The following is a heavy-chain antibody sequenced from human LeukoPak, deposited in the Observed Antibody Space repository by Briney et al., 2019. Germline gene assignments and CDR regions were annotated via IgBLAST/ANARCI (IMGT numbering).Heavy chain of an antibody. CDR1: GVSISSYY. CDR3: ARSLWFGELFETQYNWFDP. D-gene: IGHD3-10*01. Sequence: SETLSLTCTVSGVSISSYYWSWIRQPPGKGLEWMGYIYYSGSTNYNPSLKSRVTISVDTSKNQFSLKLSSVTAADTAVYYCARSLWFGELFETQYNWFDPWGQGTLVTVSS. V-gene: IGHV4-59*01. J-gene: IGHJ5*02. CDR2: IYYSGST.